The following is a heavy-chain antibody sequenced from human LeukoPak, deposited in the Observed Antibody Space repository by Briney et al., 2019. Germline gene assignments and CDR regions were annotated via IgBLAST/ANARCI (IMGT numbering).Heavy chain of an antibody. Sequence: SETLSLTCSVSGGSISSYYWSWIRQPAGKGLEWIGRIYTSGSTNYNPSLKSRVTMSVDTSKNQFSLKLSSVTAADTAVYYCARVRGSGKYYYYYMDVWGKGTTVTISS. CDR2: IYTSGST. CDR3: ARVRGSGKYYYYYMDV. V-gene: IGHV4-4*07. J-gene: IGHJ6*03. D-gene: IGHD3-10*01. CDR1: GGSISSYY.